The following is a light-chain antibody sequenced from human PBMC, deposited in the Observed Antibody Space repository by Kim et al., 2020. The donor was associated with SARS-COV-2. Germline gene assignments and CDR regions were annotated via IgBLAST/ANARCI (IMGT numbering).Light chain of an antibody. J-gene: IGLJ1*01. CDR1: SSDVGGYNY. CDR2: EVS. V-gene: IGLV2-8*01. Sequence: QSVLTQPRSASGSPGQSVTFSCTGTSSDVGGYNYVAWYQQHTGKAPKLMIYEVSKRPSGVPDRFSGSKSGNTASLTVSGLQAEDEADYYCSSYAGSNNVFGTRTKVTV. CDR3: SSYAGSNNV.